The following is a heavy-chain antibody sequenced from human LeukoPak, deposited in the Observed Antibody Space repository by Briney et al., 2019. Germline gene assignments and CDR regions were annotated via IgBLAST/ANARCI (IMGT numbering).Heavy chain of an antibody. J-gene: IGHJ5*02. Sequence: GASVKASCKASGYTFTSYDINWVRQATGQGLEWMGWMNPNSGNTGYAQKFQGRVTMTRNTSISTAYMELSSLRSEDTAVYYCARESLMASHNWFDPWGQGTLVTVSS. CDR1: GYTFTSYD. CDR3: ARESLMASHNWFDP. V-gene: IGHV1-8*01. CDR2: MNPNSGNT. D-gene: IGHD3-10*01.